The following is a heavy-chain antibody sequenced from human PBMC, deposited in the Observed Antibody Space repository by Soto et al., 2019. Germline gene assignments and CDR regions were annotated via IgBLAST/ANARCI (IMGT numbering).Heavy chain of an antibody. V-gene: IGHV4-4*02. Sequence: QVQLQESGPGLVKPSGTLSLTCAVSGVSIVSNNWWTWVRQPPGKGLEWIGEIYHSGSTKYNPSLKSRVTISVDKSKNQFSLILSSVTAADTAVYYCVTCQLGEYYYAMDVWGQGTTVTVSS. CDR3: VTCQLGEYYYAMDV. D-gene: IGHD7-27*01. J-gene: IGHJ6*02. CDR2: IYHSGST. CDR1: GVSIVSNNW.